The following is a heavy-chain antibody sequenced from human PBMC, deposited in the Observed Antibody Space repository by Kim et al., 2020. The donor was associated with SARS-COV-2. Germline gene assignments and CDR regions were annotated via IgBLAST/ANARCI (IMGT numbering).Heavy chain of an antibody. V-gene: IGHV4-31*02. Sequence: SLKSRVTISVDTSKNQFSLKLSSVTAADTAVYYCARERIWFGELGNWFDPWGQGTLVTVSS. CDR3: ARERIWFGELGNWFDP. J-gene: IGHJ5*02. D-gene: IGHD3-10*01.